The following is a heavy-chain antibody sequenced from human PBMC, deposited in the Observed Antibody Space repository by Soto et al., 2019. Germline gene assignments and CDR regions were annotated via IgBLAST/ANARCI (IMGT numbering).Heavy chain of an antibody. V-gene: IGHV3-7*01. Sequence: GGSLRLSCAASGFTFSDYSMSWVRQSPGEGLEGVANIKQDGGEEDYVASMKGRLTISRDNTKNSLYLQMISLRAEDTAVYYYARVYYDGRGPTKYRAFDLWGQGTMVTVSS. J-gene: IGHJ3*01. CDR3: ARVYYDGRGPTKYRAFDL. CDR1: GFTFSDYS. D-gene: IGHD3-22*01. CDR2: IKQDGGEE.